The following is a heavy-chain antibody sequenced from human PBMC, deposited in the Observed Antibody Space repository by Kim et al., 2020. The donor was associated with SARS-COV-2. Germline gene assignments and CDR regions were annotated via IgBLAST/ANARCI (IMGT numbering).Heavy chain of an antibody. CDR3: ARALMVRNPSDYYYGMDV. V-gene: IGHV3-11*04. D-gene: IGHD3-10*01. J-gene: IGHJ6*02. Sequence: KGRFTISRDNAKNSLYLQMNSLRAEDTAVYYCARALMVRNPSDYYYGMDVWGQGTTVTVSS.